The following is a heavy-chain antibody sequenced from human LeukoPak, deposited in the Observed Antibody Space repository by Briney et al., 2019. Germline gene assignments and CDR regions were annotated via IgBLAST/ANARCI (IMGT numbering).Heavy chain of an antibody. D-gene: IGHD5-12*01. Sequence: GGSLRLSCAASGFTISRNYMSWVRQAQGRGLEWVSIIYIDDTTYYADSVRGRFTISRDNSKNTLYLQMNSLRAEDTAVYYCAREVESGYDSDDAFDIWGQGTMVTVSS. CDR2: IYIDDTT. CDR1: GFTISRNY. V-gene: IGHV3-53*01. CDR3: AREVESGYDSDDAFDI. J-gene: IGHJ3*02.